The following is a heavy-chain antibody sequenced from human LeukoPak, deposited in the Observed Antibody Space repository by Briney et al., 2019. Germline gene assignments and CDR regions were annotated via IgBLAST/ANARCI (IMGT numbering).Heavy chain of an antibody. CDR2: ISDSGGST. CDR1: GFPFSSYA. CDR3: VRGNSFAPYGMDV. D-gene: IGHD4-23*01. J-gene: IGHJ6*02. V-gene: IGHV3-64D*09. Sequence: GGSLRLSCSASGFPFSSYAMHWVRQAPGKGLEYVSAISDSGGSTYYADSVKGRFTISRDNSKNTLYLQMSSLRAEDTAVYFCVRGNSFAPYGMDVWGQGTTVTVSS.